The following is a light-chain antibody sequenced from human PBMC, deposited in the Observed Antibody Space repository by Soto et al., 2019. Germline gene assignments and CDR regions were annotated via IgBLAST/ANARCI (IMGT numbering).Light chain of an antibody. CDR3: QQYNNWPGT. V-gene: IGKV3-15*01. CDR2: GAS. Sequence: EIIMTQSPATLSVSPGERVTLSCRASQSISGNLAWYQHKPGQAPRLLISGASARAPGFPARFSGSGSGTEFTLTIRSLQSEDFAVYYCQQYNNWPGTFGQGTKVEIK. J-gene: IGKJ1*01. CDR1: QSISGN.